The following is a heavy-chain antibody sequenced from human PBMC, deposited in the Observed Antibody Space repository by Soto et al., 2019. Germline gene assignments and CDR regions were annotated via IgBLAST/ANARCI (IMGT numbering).Heavy chain of an antibody. CDR2: ISSSSSYI. V-gene: IGHV3-21*01. CDR1: GFTFSSYS. J-gene: IGHJ4*02. Sequence: EVQLVESGGGLVKPGGSLRLSCAASGFTFSSYSMNWVRQAPGKGLEWVSSISSSSSYIYYADSVKGRFTISRDNAKNSLYLQMNSLRAEDTAVYYCAREYSHYDILTGSYNYWGQGTLVTVSS. CDR3: AREYSHYDILTGSYNY. D-gene: IGHD3-9*01.